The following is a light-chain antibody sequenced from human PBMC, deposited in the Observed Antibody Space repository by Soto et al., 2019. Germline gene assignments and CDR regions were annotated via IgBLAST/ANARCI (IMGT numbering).Light chain of an antibody. CDR2: EVN. CDR3: NSYAGSNIYV. Sequence: ALTQPPSASGSPGQSVTISCTGTSSDVGGYNFVSWYQHHPGKAPKLIIYEVNKRPSGVPNRFSGSKSGNTASLTVSGLQAEDEGDYYCNSYAGSNIYVFGTGTKLTVL. V-gene: IGLV2-8*01. J-gene: IGLJ1*01. CDR1: SSDVGGYNF.